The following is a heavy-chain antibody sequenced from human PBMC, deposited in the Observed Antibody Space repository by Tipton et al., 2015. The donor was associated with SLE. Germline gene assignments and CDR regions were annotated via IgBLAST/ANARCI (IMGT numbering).Heavy chain of an antibody. D-gene: IGHD6-13*01. CDR3: ARGLAADFDI. CDR1: GGSFGGYY. CDR2: INHSGST. V-gene: IGHV4-34*01. J-gene: IGHJ3*02. Sequence: TLSLTCAVYGGSFGGYYWSWIRQPPGKGLEWIGEINHSGSTNYNPSLKSRVTISVDTSKNQFSLKLSSVTAADTAVYYCARGLAADFDIWGQGTMVTVSS.